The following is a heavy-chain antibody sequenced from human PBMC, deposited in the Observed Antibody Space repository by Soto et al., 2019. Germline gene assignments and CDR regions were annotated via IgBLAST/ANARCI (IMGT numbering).Heavy chain of an antibody. CDR2: IYRDDDK. Sequence: QITLKESGPTLVIPTQTLTLTCTLSGFSLSTSGVGVGWLRQPPGKALEWLGVIYRDDDKRYNPSLKTRLTITSHSSPQQVLLTMPNMHPLDTATYYCAYRHEYRSISNSGWFYPWGQGTLVTVSS. J-gene: IGHJ5*02. D-gene: IGHD6-13*01. CDR1: GFSLSTSGVG. CDR3: AYRHEYRSISNSGWFYP. V-gene: IGHV2-5*02.